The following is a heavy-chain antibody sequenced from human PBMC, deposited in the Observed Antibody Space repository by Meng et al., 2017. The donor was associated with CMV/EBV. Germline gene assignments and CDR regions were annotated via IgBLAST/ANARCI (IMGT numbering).Heavy chain of an antibody. Sequence: EGEGVEAWGGLGQAGGDLRLSWAASGFTVSSNYMSWVRQAPGKGLEWVSVIYSGGSTYYADSVKGRFTISRDNSKNTLYLQMNSLRAEDTAVYYCASMVYAIGDYWGQGTLVTVSS. CDR1: GFTVSSNY. D-gene: IGHD2-8*01. CDR3: ASMVYAIGDY. CDR2: IYSGGST. V-gene: IGHV3-66*01. J-gene: IGHJ4*02.